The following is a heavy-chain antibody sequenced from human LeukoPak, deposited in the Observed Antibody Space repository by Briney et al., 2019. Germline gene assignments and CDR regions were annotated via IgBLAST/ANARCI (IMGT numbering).Heavy chain of an antibody. CDR3: ARVWRTTENWFDP. V-gene: IGHV4-61*01. D-gene: IGHD3-3*01. J-gene: IGHJ5*02. CDR2: IYYSGST. Sequence: PSETLSLTCTVSGGSVSSGSYYWSWIRQPPGKGLEWIGYIYYSGSTNYNPSLKSRVTISVDTSKNQFSLRLSSVTAADTAVYYCARVWRTTENWFDPWGQGTLVTVSS. CDR1: GGSVSSGSYY.